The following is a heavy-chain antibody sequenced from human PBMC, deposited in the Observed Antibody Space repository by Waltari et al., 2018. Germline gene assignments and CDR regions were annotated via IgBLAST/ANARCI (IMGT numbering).Heavy chain of an antibody. J-gene: IGHJ4*02. D-gene: IGHD1-1*01. V-gene: IGHV4-61*02. CDR3: ARGDERLARYHFDD. CDR2: IYSGGDA. CDR1: GGPINSANYY. Sequence: QVLLQESGPGLVKPSQTLSLTCTVSGGPINSANYYGSWIRQPAGKGLEWIGRIYSGGDARYSPSLERRVTMSVDRSKNQFSLKIFSVTDADAAVYYCARGDERLARYHFDDWGQGTQVIVSS.